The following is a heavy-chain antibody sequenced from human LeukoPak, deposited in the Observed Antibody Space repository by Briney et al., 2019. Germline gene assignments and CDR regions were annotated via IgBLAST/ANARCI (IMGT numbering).Heavy chain of an antibody. J-gene: IGHJ4*02. D-gene: IGHD5-18*01. Sequence: GGSLRLSCAASGFTFSSYGMHWVRQAPGKGLEWVAFIRYDGSNKYYADSVKGRFTISRDNSKNTLYLQMNSLRAEDTAVYYCAVLTPGYSYGASFDYWGQGTLVTVSS. CDR3: AVLTPGYSYGASFDY. V-gene: IGHV3-30*02. CDR1: GFTFSSYG. CDR2: IRYDGSNK.